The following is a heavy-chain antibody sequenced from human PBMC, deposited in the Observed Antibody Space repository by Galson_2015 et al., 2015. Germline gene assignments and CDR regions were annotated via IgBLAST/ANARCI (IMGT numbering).Heavy chain of an antibody. V-gene: IGHV3-23*01. CDR1: GFTFSSYA. J-gene: IGHJ4*02. Sequence: SLRLSCAASGFTFSSYAMSWVRQAPGKGLEWVSAISGSGGSTYYADSVKGRFTISRDNSKNTLYLQMNSLRAEDTAVYYCAKDRGWVGSSGWYGGSDWGQGTLVTVSS. CDR3: AKDRGWVGSSGWYGGSD. CDR2: ISGSGGST. D-gene: IGHD6-19*01.